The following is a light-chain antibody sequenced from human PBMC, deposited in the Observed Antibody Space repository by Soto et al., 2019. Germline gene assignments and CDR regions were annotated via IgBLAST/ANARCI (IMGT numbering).Light chain of an antibody. CDR3: QQGNTFPIT. CDR2: AAS. J-gene: IGKJ5*01. Sequence: DIQMTQSPSSVSASVGDRVTITCRASQGINNWLAWYQQKPGKAPKLLIYAASSLQSGVPSRFSGSGSGTDFSLTISSLQPDDFATYYCQQGNTFPITFGQGTRLEIK. CDR1: QGINNW. V-gene: IGKV1-12*01.